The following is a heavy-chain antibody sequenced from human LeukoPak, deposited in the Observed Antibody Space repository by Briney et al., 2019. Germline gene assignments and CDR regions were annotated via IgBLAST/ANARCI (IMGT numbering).Heavy chain of an antibody. CDR1: GFPFSSYW. CDR3: SRSQFDY. CDR2: ISGDGTIK. Sequence: GGSLRLSCEPSGFPFSSYWTLWVRQAPGKGLVWVSRISGDGTIKTYADFVRGRFTISRDNTKNILYLQMNSLKVEYTAIYFCSRSQFDYWGQGVLVTVSS. V-gene: IGHV3-74*03. J-gene: IGHJ4*02.